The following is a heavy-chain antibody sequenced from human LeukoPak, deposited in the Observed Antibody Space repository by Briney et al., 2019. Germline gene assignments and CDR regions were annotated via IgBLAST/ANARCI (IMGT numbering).Heavy chain of an antibody. D-gene: IGHD5-18*01. Sequence: ETLSLTCTVSGGSISSSSAYWGWIRQPPGKGLEWIGSIYYSKNTYYNPSLKSRVTISADTSKNQFSLTLGSVSATDTAVYYCVSPRGFSYGYFDYWGQGTLVTVSS. V-gene: IGHV4-39*01. J-gene: IGHJ4*02. CDR3: VSPRGFSYGYFDY. CDR2: IYYSKNT. CDR1: GGSISSSSAY.